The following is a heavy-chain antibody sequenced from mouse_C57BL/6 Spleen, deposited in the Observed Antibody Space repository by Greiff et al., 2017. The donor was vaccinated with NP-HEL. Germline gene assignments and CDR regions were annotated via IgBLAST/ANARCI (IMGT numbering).Heavy chain of an antibody. Sequence: QVQLQQPGAELVMPGASVKLSCKASGYTFTSYWMHWVKQRPGQGLEWIGEIDPSVSYTNYTQKFKGKSTLTVDKSSSTAYMQLSSLTSEDSAVYYCARDITTVSYWGQGTTLTVSS. J-gene: IGHJ2*01. D-gene: IGHD1-1*01. CDR1: GYTFTSYW. CDR3: ARDITTVSY. CDR2: IDPSVSYT. V-gene: IGHV1-69*01.